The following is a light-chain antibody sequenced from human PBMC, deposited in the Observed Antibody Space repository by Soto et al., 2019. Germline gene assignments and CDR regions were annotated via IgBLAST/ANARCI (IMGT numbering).Light chain of an antibody. CDR2: GAS. J-gene: IGKJ4*01. V-gene: IGKV3-20*01. CDR1: QSVTSTY. CDR3: QQYGSSPLT. Sequence: EIVLTQSPGTLSLSPGERATLSCRASQSVTSTYLAWYQQKPGQAPRLLIYGASNRATGIPDSFTGSGSGTDLTLTLSRLEPEDFAVHYCQQYGSSPLTFGGGTKGEIK.